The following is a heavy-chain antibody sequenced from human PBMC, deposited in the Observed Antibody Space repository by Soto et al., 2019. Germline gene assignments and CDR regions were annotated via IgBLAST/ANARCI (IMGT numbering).Heavy chain of an antibody. V-gene: IGHV5-10-1*01. J-gene: IGHJ6*02. CDR3: ARHPLGNYYGSGSYVYGMDV. D-gene: IGHD3-10*01. CDR2: IDPSDSYT. Sequence: GESLKISCKGSGYSFTSYWISWVRQMPGKGLEWMGRIDPSDSYTNYSPSFQGHVAISADKSISTAYLQWSSLKASDTAMYYCARHPLGNYYGSGSYVYGMDVWGQGTTVTVSS. CDR1: GYSFTSYW.